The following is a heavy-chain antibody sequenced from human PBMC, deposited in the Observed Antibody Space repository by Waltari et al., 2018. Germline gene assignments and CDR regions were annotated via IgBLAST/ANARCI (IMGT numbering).Heavy chain of an antibody. Sequence: QVQLQESGPGLVKPSETLSLTCTVSGGSISSYYWSWIRQPPGKGLEWIGYIYYSGSTNYTPSPKSRVTISVDTSKNQFSLKLSSVTAADTAVYYCARDRGSSSGGGYYFDYWGQGTLVTVSS. D-gene: IGHD6-6*01. V-gene: IGHV4-59*01. CDR1: GGSISSYY. CDR2: IYYSGST. CDR3: ARDRGSSSGGGYYFDY. J-gene: IGHJ4*02.